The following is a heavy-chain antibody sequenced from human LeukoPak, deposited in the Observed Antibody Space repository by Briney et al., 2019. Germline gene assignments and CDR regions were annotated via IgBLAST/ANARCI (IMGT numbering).Heavy chain of an antibody. D-gene: IGHD6-19*01. CDR2: ISYDGSNK. J-gene: IGHJ4*02. CDR3: AKDSSGCYDY. Sequence: GGSLRLSCAASGFTFSSYGMHWVRQAPGKGLEWVAVISYDGSNKYYADSVKGRFTISRDNSKNTLYLQMNSLRAEGTAVYYCAKDSSGCYDYWGQGTLVTVSS. CDR1: GFTFSSYG. V-gene: IGHV3-30*18.